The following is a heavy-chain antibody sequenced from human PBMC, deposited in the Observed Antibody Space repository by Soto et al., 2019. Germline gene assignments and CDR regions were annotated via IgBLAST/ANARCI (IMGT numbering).Heavy chain of an antibody. Sequence: SETMSLTCNVSGGAIHGYYWNWIRKPPGKGLEWIGYVYFSGSTKYNPSLKSRVTILVDMSKNQFSLRLTSVTSADTAVYYCYRERGAVASTADAFDIWGQGTMVTVSS. D-gene: IGHD6-19*01. CDR2: VYFSGST. V-gene: IGHV4-59*01. CDR1: GGAIHGYY. J-gene: IGHJ3*02. CDR3: YRERGAVASTADAFDI.